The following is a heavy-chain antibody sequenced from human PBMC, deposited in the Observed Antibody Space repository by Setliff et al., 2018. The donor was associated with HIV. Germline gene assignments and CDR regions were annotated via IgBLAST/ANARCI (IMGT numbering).Heavy chain of an antibody. CDR2: VYYYGST. V-gene: IGHV4-39*07. Sequence: PSETLSLTCTVSGGSISSSHYYWGWNRQPPGKGLQWIGSVYYYGSTYYKSSLKSRVTISLDRTKNQFSLKLSSVTAADTAVYYCARGSLDSSGYHTYFDHWGQGTLVTVSS. CDR3: ARGSLDSSGYHTYFDH. D-gene: IGHD3-22*01. CDR1: GGSISSSHYY. J-gene: IGHJ4*02.